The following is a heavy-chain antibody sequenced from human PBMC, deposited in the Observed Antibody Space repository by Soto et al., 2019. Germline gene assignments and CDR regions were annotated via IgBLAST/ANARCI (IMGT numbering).Heavy chain of an antibody. CDR2: INHSGST. J-gene: IGHJ6*02. Sequence: PSETLSLTCAVYGGSFSRDYWSWSRQPPGKGLEWIGEINHSGSTNYNPSLKSRVTISIDTSKNQFSLKLTSVTAADTAVYYCARGPEVTATFYYYYAMDVWGQGTTVTVSS. CDR1: GGSFSRDY. CDR3: ARGPEVTATFYYYYAMDV. D-gene: IGHD2-21*02. V-gene: IGHV4-34*01.